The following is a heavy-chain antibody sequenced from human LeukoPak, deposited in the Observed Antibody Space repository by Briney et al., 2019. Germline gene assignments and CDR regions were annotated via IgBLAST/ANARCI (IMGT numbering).Heavy chain of an antibody. CDR1: GFTFSSYS. CDR3: ARVGSRGDWFDY. Sequence: GGSLRLSCAASGFTFSSYSVNWARQAPGEGLGWVSSISSSSSYIYYADSVNGRFTISRDNAKNSLYLRMTGLRVEYSGIYYCARVGSRGDWFDYWGQGTRVTVSS. J-gene: IGHJ5*01. D-gene: IGHD1-26*01. V-gene: IGHV3-21*01. CDR2: ISSSSSYI.